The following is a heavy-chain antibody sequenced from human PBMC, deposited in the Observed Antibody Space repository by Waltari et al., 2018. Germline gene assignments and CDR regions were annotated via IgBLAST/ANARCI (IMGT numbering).Heavy chain of an antibody. J-gene: IGHJ4*02. CDR1: GFTFISYT. CDR2: ISYDGSNK. Sequence: QGQLVESGGGVVQPGRSLRLSCAASGFTFISYTMHWVRQAPGKGLEWVAVISYDGSNKYHADSVKGRFTISSDNSKNTLDLQMNSLRTEDTAVYYCARDGEMYCSSTSCYYFDHWGQGTLVTVSS. D-gene: IGHD2-2*01. CDR3: ARDGEMYCSSTSCYYFDH. V-gene: IGHV3-30*04.